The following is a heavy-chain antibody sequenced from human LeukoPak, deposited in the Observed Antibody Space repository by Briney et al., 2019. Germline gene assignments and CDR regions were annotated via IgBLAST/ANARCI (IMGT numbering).Heavy chain of an antibody. J-gene: IGHJ4*02. CDR1: GGSISSYY. Sequence: SETLSLTCTVSGGSISSYYWSWIRQPAGKGLEWIGRIYTSGSTNYNPSLKSRVTISVDTSKNQFSLKLSSVTAADTAVYYCARDRREDYVWGSYPLIWGQGTLVTVSS. D-gene: IGHD3-16*02. CDR2: IYTSGST. V-gene: IGHV4-4*07. CDR3: ARDRREDYVWGSYPLI.